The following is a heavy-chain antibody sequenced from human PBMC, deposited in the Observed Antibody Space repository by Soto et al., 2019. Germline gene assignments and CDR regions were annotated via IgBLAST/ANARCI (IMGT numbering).Heavy chain of an antibody. J-gene: IGHJ4*02. CDR3: AKDSGYDSTD. D-gene: IGHD3-22*01. Sequence: EVQLLESGGDLVQPGGSLRLSCAASGFTFSSSGMSWVRQAPGKGLEWISGLSGSDGRTTYADSVSGRFTISRDNSKNTLYLQMDSLRVEDTAIYYCAKDSGYDSTDWGLGTLVTVSS. CDR2: LSGSDGRT. CDR1: GFTFSSSG. V-gene: IGHV3-23*01.